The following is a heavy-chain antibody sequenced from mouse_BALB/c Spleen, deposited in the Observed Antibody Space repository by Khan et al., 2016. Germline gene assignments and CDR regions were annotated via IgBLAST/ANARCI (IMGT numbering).Heavy chain of an antibody. V-gene: IGHV2-6-1*01. CDR1: GFSLTSYG. J-gene: IGHJ4*01. D-gene: IGHD2-3*01. Sequence: VQLQESGPGLVAPSQSLSITCTISGFSLTSYGVHWVRQPPGKGLEWLVVIWSDGSTTYNSALKSRLSISKDNSKSQVFLKMNSLQTDDTAMYXCARHDGYYYAMDCWGQGTSVTVSS. CDR2: IWSDGST. CDR3: ARHDGYYYAMDC.